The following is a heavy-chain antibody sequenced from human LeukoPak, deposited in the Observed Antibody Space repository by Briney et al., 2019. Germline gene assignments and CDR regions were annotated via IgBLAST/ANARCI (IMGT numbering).Heavy chain of an antibody. CDR2: IIPIFGTA. CDR3: ARELAAAGVY. V-gene: IGHV1-69*06. D-gene: IGHD6-13*01. J-gene: IGHJ4*02. CDR1: GGTFSSYA. Sequence: SVKVSCKASGGTFSSYAISWVRQAPGQGLEWMGGIIPIFGTANYAQKFRGRVTITADKSTRTAYMELSSLRSEDTAVYYCARELAAAGVYWGQGTLVTVSS.